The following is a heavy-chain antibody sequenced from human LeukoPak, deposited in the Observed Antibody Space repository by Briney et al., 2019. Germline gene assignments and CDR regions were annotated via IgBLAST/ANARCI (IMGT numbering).Heavy chain of an antibody. Sequence: GASVKVSCKASGYTFTSYYMHWVRQAPGQGLEWMGIINPSGGSTSYAQKFQGRVTMTRDTSTSTGYMELSSLRSEDTAVYYCARAERITMIVGVAGYFDYWGQGTLVTVSS. D-gene: IGHD3-22*01. CDR1: GYTFTSYY. V-gene: IGHV1-46*01. J-gene: IGHJ4*02. CDR3: ARAERITMIVGVAGYFDY. CDR2: INPSGGST.